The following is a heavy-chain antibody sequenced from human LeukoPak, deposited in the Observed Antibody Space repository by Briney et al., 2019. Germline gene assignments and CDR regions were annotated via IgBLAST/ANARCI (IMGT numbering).Heavy chain of an antibody. CDR2: IWYDGSNK. CDR3: ARDAPMYDYGGYGFDY. Sequence: PGGSLRLSCAASGFTFSSYGMHWVRQAPGKGLEGVAVIWYDGSNKYYADSVKGRFTISRDNSKNTLYLQMNSLRADDTAVYYCARDAPMYDYGGYGFDYWGQGALVTVSS. CDR1: GFTFSSYG. J-gene: IGHJ4*02. V-gene: IGHV3-33*01. D-gene: IGHD4-17*01.